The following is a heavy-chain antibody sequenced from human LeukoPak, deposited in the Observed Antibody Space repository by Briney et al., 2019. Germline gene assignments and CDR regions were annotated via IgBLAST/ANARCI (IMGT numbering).Heavy chain of an antibody. CDR1: GFTFSSYA. J-gene: IGHJ4*02. V-gene: IGHV3-23*01. CDR2: ISAGGGST. Sequence: GGSLRLSCAASGFTFSSYAMSWVRQAPGKGLEWVAGISAGGGSTYYADSVKARFTISRDNSKNMLYLQLNSLRAEDTAVYYCAKGDPPTYYDILTGQDYWGQGTLVTVSS. D-gene: IGHD3-9*01. CDR3: AKGDPPTYYDILTGQDY.